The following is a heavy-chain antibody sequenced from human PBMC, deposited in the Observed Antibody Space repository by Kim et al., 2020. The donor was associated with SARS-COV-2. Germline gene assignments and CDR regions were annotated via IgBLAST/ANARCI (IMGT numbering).Heavy chain of an antibody. J-gene: IGHJ1*01. Sequence: GGSLRLSCVASGFTVNSNYMSWVRQAPGRGLEWVSVLYSSGSTYYADSVKGRFTISRDSTKNTVYRQMNSLRPDDTAMYYCARDGGSGWAPEYFQHWGQGTLVTVSS. V-gene: IGHV3-53*05. CDR2: LYSSGST. D-gene: IGHD6-19*01. CDR1: GFTVNSNY. CDR3: ARDGGSGWAPEYFQH.